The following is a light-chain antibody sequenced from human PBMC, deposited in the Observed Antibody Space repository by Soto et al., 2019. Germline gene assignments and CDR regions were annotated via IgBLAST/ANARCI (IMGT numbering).Light chain of an antibody. CDR1: QSIRSN. Sequence: EIVMTQSADTLSVSPGEGATLSCRVSQSIRSNLAWYKQRPGQAPRLLRYGASTRADGIPARFTGSGSGTEFTLTISRLEPEDFEVYYCQQYGSSPITFGQGTRLEIK. V-gene: IGKV3-15*01. CDR2: GAS. J-gene: IGKJ5*01. CDR3: QQYGSSPIT.